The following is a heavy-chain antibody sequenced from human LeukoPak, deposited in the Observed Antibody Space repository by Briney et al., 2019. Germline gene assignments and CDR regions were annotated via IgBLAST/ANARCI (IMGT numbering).Heavy chain of an antibody. CDR2: INGDGRTT. CDR3: AELGITMIGGV. J-gene: IGHJ6*04. CDR1: GFIFSSYW. V-gene: IGHV3-74*01. Sequence: GESLRLSCAASGFIFSSYWMHWVRQAPGKGLVWVSRINGDGRTTDYAGSVKGRLTISRDNAKNTLYLQMNSLRAEDTAVYCCAELGITMIGGVWGKGTTVTISS. D-gene: IGHD3-10*02.